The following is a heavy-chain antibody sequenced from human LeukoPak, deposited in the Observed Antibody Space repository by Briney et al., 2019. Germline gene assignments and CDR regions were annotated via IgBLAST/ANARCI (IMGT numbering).Heavy chain of an antibody. CDR2: IYYSGST. J-gene: IGHJ4*02. V-gene: IGHV4-39*07. D-gene: IGHD3-10*01. Sequence: SETLSLTCTVSGGSISSSTYYWGWIRQPPGKGLEWIGSIYYSGSTYYNPSPKSRVTISVDTSKNQFSLKLNSVTAADTAVYYCARLLWFGQFYFDYWGQGTLVTVSS. CDR1: GGSISSSTYY. CDR3: ARLLWFGQFYFDY.